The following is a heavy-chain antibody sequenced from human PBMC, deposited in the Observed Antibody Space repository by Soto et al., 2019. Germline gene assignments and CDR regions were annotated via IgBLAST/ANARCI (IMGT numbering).Heavy chain of an antibody. Sequence: ASVKVSCKASGYTFTSYHMHWVRQAPGQGLEWMGIINPSGGSTGYAQKFQGRVTMTRDTSISTAYMELNSLRSEDTAVYYCARGYGSWYFDYWGQGALVTVSS. CDR3: ARGYGSWYFDY. J-gene: IGHJ4*02. V-gene: IGHV1-46*01. D-gene: IGHD6-13*01. CDR1: GYTFTSYH. CDR2: INPSGGST.